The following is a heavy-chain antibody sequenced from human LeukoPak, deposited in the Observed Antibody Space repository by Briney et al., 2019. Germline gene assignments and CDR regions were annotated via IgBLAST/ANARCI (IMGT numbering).Heavy chain of an antibody. D-gene: IGHD3-10*01. CDR3: ASDQYHGSGPYAWFDP. Sequence: PSETLSLTCTVSGVSISNHYWSWIRQPPGKKLEYIGYISFSGSTNHNPSLKSRVSISLDTSKNQFSLNLKSVTAADTAVYYCASDQYHGSGPYAWFDPWGQGTLVTVSS. CDR2: ISFSGST. CDR1: GVSISNHY. J-gene: IGHJ5*02. V-gene: IGHV4-59*11.